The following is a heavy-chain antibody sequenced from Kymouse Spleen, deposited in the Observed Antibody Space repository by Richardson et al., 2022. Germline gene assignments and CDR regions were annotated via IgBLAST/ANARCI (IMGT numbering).Heavy chain of an antibody. D-gene: IGHD3-9*01. V-gene: IGHV3-13*01. Sequence: EVQLVESGGGLVQPGGSLRLSCAASGFTFSSYDMHWVRQATGKGLEWVSAIGTAGDTYYPGSVKGRFTISRENAKNSLYLQMNSLRAGDTAVYYCARGWYYDILTGYDYYYYGMDVWGQGTTVTVSS. CDR1: GFTFSSYD. CDR2: IGTAGDT. J-gene: IGHJ6*02. CDR3: ARGWYYDILTGYDYYYYGMDV.